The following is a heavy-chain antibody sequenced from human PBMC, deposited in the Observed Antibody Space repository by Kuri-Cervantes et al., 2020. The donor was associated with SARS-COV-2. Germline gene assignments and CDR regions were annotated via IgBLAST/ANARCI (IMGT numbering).Heavy chain of an antibody. CDR1: GGTFSSYA. CDR2: IIPIFGIA. D-gene: IGHD4-17*01. V-gene: IGHV1-69*04. Sequence: SVKVSCKASGGTFSSYAISWVRQAPGQGLEWMGRIIPIFGIANYAQKFQGRVTITADKSTSTAYMELSSLRSEDTAVYYCAKLGSRRHYEDWGQGTLVTVSS. CDR3: AKLGSRRHYED. J-gene: IGHJ4*02.